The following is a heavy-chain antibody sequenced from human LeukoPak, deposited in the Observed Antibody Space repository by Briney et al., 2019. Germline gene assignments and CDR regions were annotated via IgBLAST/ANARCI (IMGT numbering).Heavy chain of an antibody. V-gene: IGHV3-43*02. D-gene: IGHD1-26*01. J-gene: IGHJ5*02. Sequence: GGSLRLSCVASGFTLDDYALHWVRQAPGKGLEWISLISGDGDNTYYANSVKGRFTISRDKSKNSLYLQMSSLRAEDTALYYCAKGVRSGTYYNCFDPWGQGTLVTVYS. CDR1: GFTLDDYA. CDR2: ISGDGDNT. CDR3: AKGVRSGTYYNCFDP.